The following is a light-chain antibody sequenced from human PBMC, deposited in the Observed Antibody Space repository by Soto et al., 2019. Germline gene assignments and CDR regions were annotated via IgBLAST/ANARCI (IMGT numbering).Light chain of an antibody. J-gene: IGKJ1*01. Sequence: DIQMTQSPSSLSASVGDRVTITCRASQSISSYLNWYQQKPGKAPKLLIYAASSLQSGVPSRFSGSGSGTDFTLTISSLQPDDFATYYCQQSYSTPRTVGQVTK. V-gene: IGKV1-39*01. CDR3: QQSYSTPRT. CDR1: QSISSY. CDR2: AAS.